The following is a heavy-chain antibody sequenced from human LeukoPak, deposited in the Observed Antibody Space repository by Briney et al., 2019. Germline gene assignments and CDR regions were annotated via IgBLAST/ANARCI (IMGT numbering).Heavy chain of an antibody. J-gene: IGHJ5*02. V-gene: IGHV4-61*02. CDR3: AGEVRGSWFDP. CDR1: GGSISSGSHY. CDR2: IYTSGNT. Sequence: PSETLSLTCTVSGGSISSGSHYCRWIRQPAGKGLEWIGRIYTSGNTNYNPSLKSRVTISLDTSKNQFSLNLSSVTAADTAVYYCAGEVRGSWFDPWGLGTLVTVSS.